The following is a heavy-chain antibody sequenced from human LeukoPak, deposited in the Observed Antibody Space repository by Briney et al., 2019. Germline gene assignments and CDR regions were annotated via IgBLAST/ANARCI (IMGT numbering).Heavy chain of an antibody. V-gene: IGHV3-23*01. CDR1: GFTFSNYA. CDR3: ARDPPLYY. CDR2: ISNSGDAT. J-gene: IGHJ4*02. Sequence: GGSLRLSCAASGFTFSNYAMSWVRQAPGKGLEWVSTISNSGDATYYADSVKGRFTISKDNSKNTLYLQMNSLRAEDTAVYYCARDPPLYYWGQGTLVTDSS.